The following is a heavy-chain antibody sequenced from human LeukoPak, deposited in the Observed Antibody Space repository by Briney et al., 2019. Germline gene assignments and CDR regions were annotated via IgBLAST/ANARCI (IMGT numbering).Heavy chain of an antibody. Sequence: SQTLSLTCTVSGGSISSGGYYWSWIRQPPGKGLEWIGEINHSGSTNYNPSLKSRVTISVDTSKNQFSLKLSSVTAADTAVYYCARGPLPPPYYYDSSGSRYFDYWGQGTLVTVSS. V-gene: IGHV4-30-2*01. CDR1: GGSISSGGYY. CDR2: INHSGST. J-gene: IGHJ4*02. D-gene: IGHD3-22*01. CDR3: ARGPLPPPYYYDSSGSRYFDY.